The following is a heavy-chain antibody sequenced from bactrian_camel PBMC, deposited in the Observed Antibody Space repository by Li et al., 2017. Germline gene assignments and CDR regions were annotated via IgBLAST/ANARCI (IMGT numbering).Heavy chain of an antibody. V-gene: IGHV3S53*01. CDR1: SRYTSVLD. CDR2: IDSNGDT. D-gene: IGHD2*01. Sequence: HVQLVESGGDSVQPGGSLRLTCEASSRYTSVLDCMAWFRQAPGMEREGVAVIDSNGDTTYADSVKGRFTISKDNAKKTLYLQMNSLKPDDTAMYYCAACQSGSSTYCFSLPNDPGWRYWGQGTQVTVS. CDR3: AACQSGSSTYCFSLPNDPGWRY. J-gene: IGHJ4*01.